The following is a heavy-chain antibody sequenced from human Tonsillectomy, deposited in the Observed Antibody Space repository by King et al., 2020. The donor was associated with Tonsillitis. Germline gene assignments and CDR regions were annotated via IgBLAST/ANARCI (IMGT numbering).Heavy chain of an antibody. CDR3: AREECSGSYGGVLSWFAP. V-gene: IGHV1-69*01. CDR1: GGTFSSYA. D-gene: IGHD3-10*02. Sequence: QLVQSGAEVKKPGSSVKVSCKASGGTFSSYAISWVRQAPGQGLEWMGGIIPIFGTANYAQKFQGRVTITADESTSTAYMEVSTLRSEDTAVFYCAREECSGSYGGVLSWFAPWGTGXLVTVSA. CDR2: IIPIFGTA. J-gene: IGHJ5*02.